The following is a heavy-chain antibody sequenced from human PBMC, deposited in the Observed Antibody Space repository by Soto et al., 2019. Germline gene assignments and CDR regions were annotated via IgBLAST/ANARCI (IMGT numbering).Heavy chain of an antibody. V-gene: IGHV3-48*03. D-gene: IGHD5-18*01. Sequence: LSLSCAASGFTFSSYEMNWVRQAPGKGLEWVSYISSSGSTIYYADSVKGRFTISRDNAKNSLYLQMNSLRAEDTAVYYCARVDSYGYGYWGQGTLVTVSS. J-gene: IGHJ4*02. CDR3: ARVDSYGYGY. CDR2: ISSSGSTI. CDR1: GFTFSSYE.